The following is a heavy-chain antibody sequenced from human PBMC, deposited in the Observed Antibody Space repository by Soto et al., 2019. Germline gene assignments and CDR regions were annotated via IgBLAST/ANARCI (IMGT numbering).Heavy chain of an antibody. CDR3: ARRSPYCSGGSCYFEDY. CDR1: GGSISSYY. J-gene: IGHJ4*02. Sequence: QVQLQESGPGLVKPSETLSLTCTVSGGSISSYYWSWIRQPPGKGLEWIGYIYYSGSTNYNPSLKSRVTIAVDTSKNKFSMKMSAVTAAETAVYYCARRSPYCSGGSCYFEDYWGQGTLVTVSS. CDR2: IYYSGST. D-gene: IGHD2-15*01. V-gene: IGHV4-59*08.